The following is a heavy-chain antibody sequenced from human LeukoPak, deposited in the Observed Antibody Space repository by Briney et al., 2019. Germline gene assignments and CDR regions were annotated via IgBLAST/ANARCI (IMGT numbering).Heavy chain of an antibody. CDR3: AKGYCANGVCFDY. J-gene: IGHJ4*02. Sequence: GSLRLSCAASGFTFSRYAMTWVRPAPGKGLDWVSTISAAGGSTYYADSVKGRFTISRDNSKSTLYLQVDSLRAEDSAIFYCAKGYCANGVCFDYWGQGTLVTVSS. CDR1: GFTFSRYA. V-gene: IGHV3-23*01. CDR2: ISAAGGST. D-gene: IGHD2-8*01.